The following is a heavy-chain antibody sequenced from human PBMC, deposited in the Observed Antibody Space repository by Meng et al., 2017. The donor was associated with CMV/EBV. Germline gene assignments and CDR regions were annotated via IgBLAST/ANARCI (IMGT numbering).Heavy chain of an antibody. V-gene: IGHV6-1*01. J-gene: IGHJ6*02. CDR1: GDSVSSNSAA. CDR3: ARDSDGLGYAGDLYYYYGMDV. CDR2: TYYRSRWYN. Sequence: SCAISGDSVSSNSAAWNRIRQSPSRGLGWLGRTYYRSRWYNDYAASVKSRITINSDTSQNQFSLQLNSVTPEDTAVYYCARDSDGLGYAGDLYYYYGMDVWGQGTTVTVSS. D-gene: IGHD3-16*01.